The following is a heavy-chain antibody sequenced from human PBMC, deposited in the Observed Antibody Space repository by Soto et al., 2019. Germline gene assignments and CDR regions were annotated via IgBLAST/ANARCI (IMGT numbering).Heavy chain of an antibody. CDR2: ISWDGGST. J-gene: IGHJ4*02. Sequence: EVQLVESGGVAVQPGGSLRLSCAASGFTFDDYTMHWVRQAPGKGLEWVSLISWDGGSTYYADSVKGRFTISRDNSKNSLYLQMNSLRTEDTALYYCVRAVATEFDYWGQGTLVTVSS. CDR1: GFTFDDYT. D-gene: IGHD5-12*01. CDR3: VRAVATEFDY. V-gene: IGHV3-43*01.